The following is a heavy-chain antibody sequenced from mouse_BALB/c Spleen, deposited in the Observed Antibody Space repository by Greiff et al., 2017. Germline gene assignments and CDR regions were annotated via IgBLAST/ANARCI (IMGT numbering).Heavy chain of an antibody. Sequence: EVKLQQTGPELVKPGASVKISCKASGYSFTDYIMLWVKQSHGKSLEWIGNINPYYGSTSYNLKFKGKATLTVDKSSSTAYMQLNSLTSEDSAVYYCARQGPYAMDYWGQGTPVTVSS. V-gene: IGHV1-39*01. J-gene: IGHJ4*01. CDR1: GYSFTDYI. CDR2: INPYYGST. CDR3: ARQGPYAMDY.